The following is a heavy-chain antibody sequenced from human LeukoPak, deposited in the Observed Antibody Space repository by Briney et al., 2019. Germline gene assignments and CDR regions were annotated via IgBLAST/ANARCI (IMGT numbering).Heavy chain of an antibody. D-gene: IGHD3-22*01. CDR2: ISGSGGST. V-gene: IGHV3-23*01. J-gene: IGHJ4*02. CDR1: GFTFSSYA. CDR3: ARGSGYFLDFDY. Sequence: GGSLRLSCAASGFTFSSYAMSWVRQAPGKGLEWVSAISGSGGSTYYADSVKGRFTISRDSSKNTLYLQMNSLRAEDTAVYYCARGSGYFLDFDYWGQGTLITVSS.